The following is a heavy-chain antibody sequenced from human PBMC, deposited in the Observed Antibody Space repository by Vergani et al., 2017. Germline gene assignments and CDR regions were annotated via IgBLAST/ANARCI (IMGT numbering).Heavy chain of an antibody. D-gene: IGHD1-26*01. CDR2: INHSGST. CDR3: ARGLSGSYYVGAFDY. Sequence: QVQLQQWGAGLLKPSETLSLTCAVYGGSFSGYYWSWIRQPPGKGLEWIGEINHSGSTNYNPSLKSRVTISVDTSKNQFSLKLSSVTAADTAVYYCARGLSGSYYVGAFDYWGQGTLVTVSS. J-gene: IGHJ4*02. CDR1: GGSFSGYY. V-gene: IGHV4-34*01.